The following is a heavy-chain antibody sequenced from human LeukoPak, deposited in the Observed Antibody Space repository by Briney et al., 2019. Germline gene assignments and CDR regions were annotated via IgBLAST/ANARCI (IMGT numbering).Heavy chain of an antibody. CDR1: GYTFTSYY. J-gene: IGHJ6*03. D-gene: IGHD6-19*01. CDR2: INPSGGST. CDR3: ARAVAGLRNYYYYYMDV. V-gene: IGHV1-46*01. Sequence: AASVKVSCKASGYTFTSYYMHWVRQAPGQGLEWMGIINPSGGSTSYAQKFQGRVTMTRDMSTSTVYMELSSLRSEDTAVYYCARAVAGLRNYYYYYMDVWGKGTTVTVSS.